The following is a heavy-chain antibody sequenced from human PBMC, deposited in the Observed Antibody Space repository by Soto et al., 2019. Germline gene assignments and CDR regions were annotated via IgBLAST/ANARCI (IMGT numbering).Heavy chain of an antibody. CDR2: ISAYNGNT. CDR3: AREVGASYYFDY. CDR1: GGTFSSYT. Sequence: ASVKVSCKASGGTFSSYTISWVRQAPGQGLEWMGWISAYNGNTNYAQKLQGRVTMTTDTSTSTAYMELRSLRSDDTAVYYCAREVGASYYFDYCGQGTLVTVSS. J-gene: IGHJ4*01. D-gene: IGHD1-26*01. V-gene: IGHV1-18*01.